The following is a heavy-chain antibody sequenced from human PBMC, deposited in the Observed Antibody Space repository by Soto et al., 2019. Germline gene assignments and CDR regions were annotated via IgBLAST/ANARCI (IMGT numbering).Heavy chain of an antibody. CDR1: GGSISSSRYY. V-gene: IGHV4-39*01. J-gene: IGHJ5*02. CDR2: IYYSGST. Sequence: PSETLSLTCTVSGGSISSSRYYGGWIRQPPRKGLEWIGSIYYSGSTYYNPSLKSRGTISVDTSKNQFALKLSPVPSPGPAVYYSATMRFSTALAAPRNWFAPSGAAHLVTV. D-gene: IGHD2-2*01. CDR3: ATMRFSTALAAPRNWFAP.